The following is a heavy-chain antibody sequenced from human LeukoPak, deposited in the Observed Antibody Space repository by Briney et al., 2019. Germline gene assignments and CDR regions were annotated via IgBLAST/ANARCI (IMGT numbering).Heavy chain of an antibody. D-gene: IGHD1-1*01. CDR2: IKQDGNEK. J-gene: IGHJ4*02. Sequence: TGGSLRLSCAASGFTFSTYWMSWVRQAPGRGLEWVANIKQDGNEKYYVDSVKGRFTISRDNAKNSLYLQMNSLRAEDTAVYYCARPGTTFDYWGQGTLVTVSS. V-gene: IGHV3-7*03. CDR1: GFTFSTYW. CDR3: ARPGTTFDY.